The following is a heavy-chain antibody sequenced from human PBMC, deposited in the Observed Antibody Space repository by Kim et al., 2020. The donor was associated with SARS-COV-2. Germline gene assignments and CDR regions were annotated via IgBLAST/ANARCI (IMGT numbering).Heavy chain of an antibody. Sequence: GGSLRLSCAASGFTFSDYYMSWIRQAPGKGLEWVSYISSSSSYTNYADSVKGRFTISRDNAKNSLYLQMNSLRAEDTAVYYCARVKCSSTICGYDYYYYYGMDVWGQGTTVTVSS. CDR1: GFTFSDYY. D-gene: IGHD2-2*01. CDR2: ISSSSSYT. CDR3: ARVKCSSTICGYDYYYYYGMDV. V-gene: IGHV3-11*05. J-gene: IGHJ6*02.